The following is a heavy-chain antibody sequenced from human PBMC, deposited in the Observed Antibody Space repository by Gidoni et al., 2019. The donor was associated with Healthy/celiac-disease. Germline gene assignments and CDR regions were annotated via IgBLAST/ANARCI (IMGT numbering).Heavy chain of an antibody. J-gene: IGHJ6*02. CDR3: ASAKTTRHYDILTGYYIDYYYYGMDV. CDR1: GFTFSSYS. V-gene: IGHV3-48*02. Sequence: EVQLVESGGGLVQPGGSLRLSCAASGFTFSSYSMNWVRQAPGQGLEWVSYISSSSSTISYADSVKGRFTISRDNAKNSLYLEMNSLRDEDTAVYYGASAKTTRHYDILTGYYIDYYYYGMDVWGQGTTVTVSS. CDR2: ISSSSSTI. D-gene: IGHD3-9*01.